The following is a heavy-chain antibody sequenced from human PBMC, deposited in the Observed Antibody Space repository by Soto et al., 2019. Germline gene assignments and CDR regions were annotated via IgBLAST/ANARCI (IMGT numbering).Heavy chain of an antibody. V-gene: IGHV1-3*01. CDR3: AGGGYFDSSNYLAY. J-gene: IGHJ4*02. D-gene: IGHD3-22*01. Sequence: ASVKVSCKASGYTFTSYGLNWVRQAPGRGLEWMGWINPGNGNTKYSQQFQGRVIIDRDTSASTAYMELSSLRSEDTAVYYCAGGGYFDSSNYLAYWGLGTLVTVSS. CDR2: INPGNGNT. CDR1: GYTFTSYG.